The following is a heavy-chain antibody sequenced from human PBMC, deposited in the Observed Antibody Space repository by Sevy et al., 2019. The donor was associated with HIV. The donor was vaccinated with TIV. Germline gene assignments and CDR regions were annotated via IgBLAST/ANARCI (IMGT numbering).Heavy chain of an antibody. CDR1: GYSINNGYY. J-gene: IGHJ4*02. CDR3: ARDIASVDY. V-gene: IGHV4-38-2*02. Sequence: SETLSLTCTVSGYSINNGYYWGWIRQPPGKGLEGVGTIYHSGSTYYNPSLESRVTISVDTSKNQFCLNLTSVTAADTAVYYCARDIASVDYWGQGTLVTVSS. CDR2: IYHSGST. D-gene: IGHD6-13*01.